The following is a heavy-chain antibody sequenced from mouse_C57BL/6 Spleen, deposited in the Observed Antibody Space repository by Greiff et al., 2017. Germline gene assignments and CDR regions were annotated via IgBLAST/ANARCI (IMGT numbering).Heavy chain of an antibody. Sequence: QVQLKQPGAELVMPGASVKLSCKASGYTFTSYWMHWVKQRPGQGLEWIGEIDPSDSYTNYNQKFKGKSTLTVDKSSSTAYMQLSSLTSEDSAVYYCAREKKLGGYYWYFDVWGTGTTVTVSS. CDR3: AREKKLGGYYWYFDV. J-gene: IGHJ1*03. CDR2: IDPSDSYT. D-gene: IGHD1-1*02. CDR1: GYTFTSYW. V-gene: IGHV1-69*01.